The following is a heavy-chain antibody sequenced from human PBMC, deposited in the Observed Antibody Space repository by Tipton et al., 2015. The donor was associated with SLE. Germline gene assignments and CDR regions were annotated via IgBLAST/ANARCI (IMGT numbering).Heavy chain of an antibody. CDR2: INHSGGT. D-gene: IGHD5-24*01. CDR1: GGSFSDYY. Sequence: TLSLTCAVYGGSFSDYYWYWIRQPPGKGLEWIGEINHSGGTNYNPSLKSRVTMSVETSTNHFSLTLTSVTAADTAVYFCARGGRQLVPFTWFDTWGQGTLVTVSS. V-gene: IGHV4-34*01. J-gene: IGHJ5*02. CDR3: ARGGRQLVPFTWFDT.